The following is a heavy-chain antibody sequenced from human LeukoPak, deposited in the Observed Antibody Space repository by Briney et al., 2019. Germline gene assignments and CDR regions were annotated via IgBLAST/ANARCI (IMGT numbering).Heavy chain of an antibody. CDR2: INHSGST. J-gene: IGHJ4*02. Sequence: SETLSLTCTVSGGSISSYYWSWIRQPPGKGLEWIGEINHSGSTNYNPSLKSRVTISVDTSKNQFSLKLSSVTAADTAVYYCAGGSSSFDYWGQGTLVTVSS. CDR3: AGGSSSFDY. V-gene: IGHV4-34*01. CDR1: GGSISSYY. D-gene: IGHD2-2*01.